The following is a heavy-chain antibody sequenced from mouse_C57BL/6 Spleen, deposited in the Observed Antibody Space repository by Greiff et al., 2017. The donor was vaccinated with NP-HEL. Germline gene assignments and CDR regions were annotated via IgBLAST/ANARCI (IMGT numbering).Heavy chain of an antibody. D-gene: IGHD2-12*01. Sequence: QVQLQQSDAELVKPGASVKVSCTVSGYTFTDHTIHWMKQRPEQGLEWIGYIYPRDGSTKYNAKFKGKATLTADKSSSTAYMQLNSLTSEDAAVYFCAGVGSHDGPNYFDYWGQGTTLTVSS. CDR1: GYTFTDHT. V-gene: IGHV1-78*01. CDR3: AGVGSHDGPNYFDY. CDR2: IYPRDGST. J-gene: IGHJ2*01.